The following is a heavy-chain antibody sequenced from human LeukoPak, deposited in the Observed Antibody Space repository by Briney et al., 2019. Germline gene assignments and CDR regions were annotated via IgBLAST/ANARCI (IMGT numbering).Heavy chain of an antibody. D-gene: IGHD4-11*01. CDR1: GGSISSGGYY. CDR3: ARGVTGDY. Sequence: TSETLSLTFTVSGGSISSGGYYWSWIRQPPGKGLEWIGYIYHSGSTYYNPSLKSRVTISVDRSKNQFSLKLSSVTAADTAVYYCARGVTGDYWGQGTLVTVSS. J-gene: IGHJ4*02. CDR2: IYHSGST. V-gene: IGHV4-30-2*01.